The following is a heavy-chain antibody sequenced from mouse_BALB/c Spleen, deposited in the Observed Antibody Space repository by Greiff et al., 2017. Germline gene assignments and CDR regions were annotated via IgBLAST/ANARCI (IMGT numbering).Heavy chain of an antibody. J-gene: IGHJ4*01. CDR2: IWSDGST. D-gene: IGHD2-10*01. Sequence: QVQLKESGPDLVAPSQSLSITCTVSGFSLTSYGVHWVRQPPGKGLEWLVVIWSDGSTTYNSALKSRLSISKDNSKSQVFLKMNSLQTDDTAMYYCARHAAYYALGYYAMDYWGQGTSVTVSS. CDR3: ARHAAYYALGYYAMDY. V-gene: IGHV2-6-2*01. CDR1: GFSLTSYG.